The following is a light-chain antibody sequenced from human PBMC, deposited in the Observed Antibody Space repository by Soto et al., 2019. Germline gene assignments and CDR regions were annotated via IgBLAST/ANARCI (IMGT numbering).Light chain of an antibody. CDR2: EVN. CDR3: SSYVGSNNLV. V-gene: IGLV2-8*01. CDR1: SSDVGAYNY. J-gene: IGLJ2*01. Sequence: QSALTQPPSASGSPGQSVTISCTGTSSDVGAYNYVSWYQQHPGKAPKLMIYEVNKRHSGVPDRFSGSKSGNTASLTVSGLQAEDEADYYCSSYVGSNNLVFGGGTKLTVL.